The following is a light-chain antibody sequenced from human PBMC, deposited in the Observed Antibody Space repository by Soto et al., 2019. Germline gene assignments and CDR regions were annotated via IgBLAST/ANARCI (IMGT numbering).Light chain of an antibody. CDR1: SSDVGSYNV. V-gene: IGLV2-23*02. CDR2: EVS. Sequence: QSALTQPASVSGSPGQSITISCTGTSSDVGSYNVVSWYQQHPGKAPKLLIYEVSKRPSGVSDRFSGSKSGNTASLTISGLQAEGEADYHCCSYAGSSSAYVFGTGTKLTVL. J-gene: IGLJ1*01. CDR3: CSYAGSSSAYV.